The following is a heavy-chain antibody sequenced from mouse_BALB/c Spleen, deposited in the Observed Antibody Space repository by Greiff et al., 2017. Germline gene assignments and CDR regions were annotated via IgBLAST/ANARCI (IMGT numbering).Heavy chain of an antibody. V-gene: IGHV5-6-2*01. Sequence: EVKLMESGGGLVKLGGSLKLSCAASGFTFSSYYMSWVRQTPEKRLELVAAINSNGGSTYYPDTVKGRFTISRDNAKNTLYLQMSSLKSEDTALYYCARVVSDAMDYWGQGTSVTVSS. J-gene: IGHJ4*01. CDR2: INSNGGST. CDR3: ARVVSDAMDY. CDR1: GFTFSSYY. D-gene: IGHD1-1*01.